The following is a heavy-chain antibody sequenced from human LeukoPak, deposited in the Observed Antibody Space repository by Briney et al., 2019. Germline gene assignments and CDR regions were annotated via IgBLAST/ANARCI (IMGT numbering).Heavy chain of an antibody. Sequence: SETLSLTCAVYGGSFSGYYWSWIRQPPGKGLEWIGEINHSGSTNYNPSLKSRVTISVDTSKNQFSLKLSSVTAADTAEYYCARTQARDQYDFWSGYYVPKVYYFDYWGQGTLVTVSS. CDR1: GGSFSGYY. CDR2: INHSGST. J-gene: IGHJ4*02. CDR3: ARTQARDQYDFWSGYYVPKVYYFDY. D-gene: IGHD3-3*01. V-gene: IGHV4-34*01.